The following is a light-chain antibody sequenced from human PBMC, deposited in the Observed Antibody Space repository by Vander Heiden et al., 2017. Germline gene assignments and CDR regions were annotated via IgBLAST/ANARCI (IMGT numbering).Light chain of an antibody. CDR2: GNS. V-gene: IGLV1-40*01. CDR1: SSNIGAGYD. Sequence: QSVLTQPPSVSGAPGQRVTISCTVSSSNIGAGYDVHWYQQVPGTAPKLLIYGNSNRPSGVPDRFSGSKSGTSASLAITGLQAEDEADYYCQSYDSSLSGWVFGGGTKLTVL. CDR3: QSYDSSLSGWV. J-gene: IGLJ3*02.